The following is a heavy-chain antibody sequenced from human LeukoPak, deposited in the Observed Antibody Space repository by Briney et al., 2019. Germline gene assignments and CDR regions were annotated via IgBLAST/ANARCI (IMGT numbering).Heavy chain of an antibody. Sequence: AETPALTCAVYGGSFSGYYWSWIRQPPGKGLEWIGEINHSGSTNYNPSLKGRVTISVDTSKNQFSLKLSSVTAADTSVYYCARGRRGRTIGGFDWGQGTLVSVSS. V-gene: IGHV4-34*01. CDR1: GGSFSGYY. CDR3: ARGRRGRTIGGFD. CDR2: INHSGST. D-gene: IGHD2/OR15-2a*01. J-gene: IGHJ4*02.